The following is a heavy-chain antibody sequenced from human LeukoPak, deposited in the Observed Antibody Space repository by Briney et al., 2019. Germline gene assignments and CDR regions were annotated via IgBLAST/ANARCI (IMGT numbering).Heavy chain of an antibody. CDR2: MYTSGST. CDR3: AGMIGYFDF. V-gene: IGHV4-61*02. CDR1: GGSVSSGNYY. Sequence: HSETLSLTCTVSGGSVSSGNYYWSWIRQPAGKRLELIGRMYTSGSTHYNPSLKSRVTISRDTSTNQFSLKLTSVTAADTAVYYCAGMIGYFDFWGQGTLVTVSS. D-gene: IGHD3-16*01. J-gene: IGHJ4*02.